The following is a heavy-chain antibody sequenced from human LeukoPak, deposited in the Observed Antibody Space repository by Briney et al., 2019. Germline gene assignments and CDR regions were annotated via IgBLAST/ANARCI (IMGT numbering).Heavy chain of an antibody. CDR1: GGSISSYY. CDR3: ARDYYYDSSGYSISIYYFDY. J-gene: IGHJ4*02. V-gene: IGHV4-4*07. Sequence: SETLSLTCTVSGGSISSYYWSWIRQPAGKGLEWIGRIYTSGSTNYNPSLKSRVTMSVDTSKNQFSLKLSSVTAADTAAYYCARDYYYDSSGYSISIYYFDYWGQGTLVTVSS. CDR2: IYTSGST. D-gene: IGHD3-22*01.